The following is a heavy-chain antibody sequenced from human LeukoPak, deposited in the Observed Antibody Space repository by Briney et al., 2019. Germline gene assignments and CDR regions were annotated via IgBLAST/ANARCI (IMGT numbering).Heavy chain of an antibody. CDR1: GGSFSGYY. Sequence: SETLSLTCAVHGGSFSGYYWSWIRQPPGKGLEWIGEINHSGSTNYNPSLKSRVTISVDTSKNQLSLKLSSVTAADTAVYYCARGRRYCSSTSCRMPFDYWGQGTLVTVSS. CDR2: INHSGST. D-gene: IGHD2-2*01. V-gene: IGHV4-34*01. CDR3: ARGRRYCSSTSCRMPFDY. J-gene: IGHJ4*02.